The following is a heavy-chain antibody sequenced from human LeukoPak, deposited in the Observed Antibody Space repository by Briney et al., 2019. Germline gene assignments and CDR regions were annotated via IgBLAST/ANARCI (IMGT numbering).Heavy chain of an antibody. CDR3: VKSGSYYNEPYYFDY. V-gene: IGHV3-64D*06. D-gene: IGHD3-10*01. CDR1: GFTFSRYA. CDR2: IRSNWGST. Sequence: VQPGASLRLSCSASGFTFSRYAMHWVRQAPGKGLEYVSGIRSNWGSTYYADSVKGRFTISRDNSKNTLYLQMSSLRAEDTAVYYCVKSGSYYNEPYYFDYWGQGTLVTVSS. J-gene: IGHJ4*02.